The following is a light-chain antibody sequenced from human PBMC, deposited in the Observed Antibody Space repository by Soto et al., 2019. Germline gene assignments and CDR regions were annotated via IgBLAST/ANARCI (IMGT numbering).Light chain of an antibody. Sequence: EIVLTQSPATLSLSPGERATLSCRASQSVGTYLAWYQQKPGQAPRLLIYEASNRATGISARFSGSGSGTDFTLTISSLEPEDFAVYYCQHRSDWPGFGQGKRLEIK. V-gene: IGKV3-11*01. CDR1: QSVGTY. J-gene: IGKJ5*01. CDR2: EAS. CDR3: QHRSDWPG.